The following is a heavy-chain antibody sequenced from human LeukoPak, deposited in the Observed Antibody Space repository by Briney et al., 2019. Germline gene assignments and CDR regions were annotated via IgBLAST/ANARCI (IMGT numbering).Heavy chain of an antibody. CDR1: EFTFSSYA. V-gene: IGHV3-30*04. CDR3: ARVRQGHPSWFDP. J-gene: IGHJ5*02. CDR2: ISYDGSNK. Sequence: PGGSLRLSCAASEFTFSSYAMHWVRQAPDKGLEWVAAISYDGSNKYYADSVKGRFTISRDNSKNTLYLQMNSLRAEDTAVYYCARVRQGHPSWFDPWGQGTLVTVSS.